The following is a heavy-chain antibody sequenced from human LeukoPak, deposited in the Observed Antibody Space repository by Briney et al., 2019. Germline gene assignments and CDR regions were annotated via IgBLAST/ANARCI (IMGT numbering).Heavy chain of an antibody. V-gene: IGHV3-30*02. Sequence: GGSLRLSCAASGFTFSSYGMHWVRQAPGKGLEWVAFIRYDGSNKYYADSVKGRFTISRDNSKNTLYLQMNSLRAEDTAVYYCAKDRWTKTEGSLNYYYYMDVWGKGTTVTVSS. CDR1: GFTFSSYG. CDR3: AKDRWTKTEGSLNYYYYMDV. J-gene: IGHJ6*03. CDR2: IRYDGSNK. D-gene: IGHD3/OR15-3a*01.